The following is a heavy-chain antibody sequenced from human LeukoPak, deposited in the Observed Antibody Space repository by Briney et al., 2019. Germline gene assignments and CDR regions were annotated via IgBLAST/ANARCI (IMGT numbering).Heavy chain of an antibody. Sequence: SETLSLTCTASGGSISSYYWSWVRQPPGKGLEWIGYIYYSGSTNYTPSLKSRVTISVDTSKNQFSLKLSSVTAADTAVYYCARLTAAGCDYWGQGTLVTVSS. V-gene: IGHV4-59*08. CDR3: ARLTAAGCDY. CDR1: GGSISSYY. J-gene: IGHJ4*02. CDR2: IYYSGST. D-gene: IGHD6-13*01.